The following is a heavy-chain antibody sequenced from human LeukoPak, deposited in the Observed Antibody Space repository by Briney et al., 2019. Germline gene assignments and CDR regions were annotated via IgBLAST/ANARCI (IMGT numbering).Heavy chain of an antibody. CDR2: INSDGSST. D-gene: IGHD3-10*01. J-gene: IGHJ4*02. CDR1: GFTFSSYA. CDR3: ARALAYGSGSYSPFDY. V-gene: IGHV3-74*01. Sequence: QTGGSLRLSCAASGFTFSSYAMSWVRQAPGKGLVWVSYINSDGSSTTYVDSVKGRFTTSRDNAKNTLYLQMNSLRAEDTAVYYCARALAYGSGSYSPFDYWGQGTLVTVSS.